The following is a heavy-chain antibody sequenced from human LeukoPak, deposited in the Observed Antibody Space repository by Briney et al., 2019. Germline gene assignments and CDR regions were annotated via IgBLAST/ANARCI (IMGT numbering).Heavy chain of an antibody. CDR3: AKGPYGDYGLDYYYGMDV. CDR2: IRYDGSNK. Sequence: GGSLRLSCAASGFTFSSYGMHWVRQAPGKGLEWVAFIRYDGSNKYYADSVKGRFTISRDNSKNTLYLQMNSLRAEDTAVYYCAKGPYGDYGLDYYYGMDVWGQGTTVTVSS. D-gene: IGHD4-17*01. V-gene: IGHV3-30*02. J-gene: IGHJ6*02. CDR1: GFTFSSYG.